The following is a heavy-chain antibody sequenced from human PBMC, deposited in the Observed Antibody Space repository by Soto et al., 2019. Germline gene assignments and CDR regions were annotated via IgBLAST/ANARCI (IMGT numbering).Heavy chain of an antibody. CDR1: GFTFSSCS. V-gene: IGHV3-7*03. CDR3: VRELGLAY. CDR2: INKDGSQK. D-gene: IGHD7-27*01. Sequence: PGGSRRLSCAASGFTFSSCSMGWVRQAPGKGLEWVANINKDGSQKNYVDSVKGRFTIARDNGQNSLSLQINSLRVEDTAVYYCVRELGLAYWGQGALVTVSS. J-gene: IGHJ4*02.